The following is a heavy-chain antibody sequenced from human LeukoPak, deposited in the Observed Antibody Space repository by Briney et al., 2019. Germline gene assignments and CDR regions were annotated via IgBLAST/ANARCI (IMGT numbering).Heavy chain of an antibody. CDR3: ASRTYGPGSYYNDY. CDR2: IYTSGST. V-gene: IGHV4-61*02. Sequence: PSQTLSLTCTVSGGSISSGSYYWSWIRQPAGKGLEWIGRIYTSGSTNYNPSLKSRVTISVDTSKNQFSLKLSSVTAADTAVYYCASRTYGPGSYYNDYWGQGTLVTVSS. CDR1: GGSISSGSYY. J-gene: IGHJ4*02. D-gene: IGHD3-10*01.